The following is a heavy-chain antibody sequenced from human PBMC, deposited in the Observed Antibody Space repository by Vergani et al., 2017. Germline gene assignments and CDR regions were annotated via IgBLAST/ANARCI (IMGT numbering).Heavy chain of an antibody. CDR1: GFTFTSSA. Sequence: QMQLVQSGPEVKKPGTSVKVSCKASGFTFTSSAVQWVRQARGQRLEWIGWIVVGSGNTNYAQKFQERVTITRDMSTSTAYMELNSLRVEDTAVYYCAKDLIEADSSVESDYNWFDPWGQGTLVTVSS. J-gene: IGHJ5*02. CDR2: IVVGSGNT. D-gene: IGHD6-25*01. V-gene: IGHV1-58*01. CDR3: AKDLIEADSSVESDYNWFDP.